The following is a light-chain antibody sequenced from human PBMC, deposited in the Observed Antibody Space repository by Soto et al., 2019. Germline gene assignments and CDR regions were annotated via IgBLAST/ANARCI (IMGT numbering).Light chain of an antibody. J-gene: IGLJ1*01. Sequence: QSALTQPASVSGSPGQSITISCTGTSSDVSNYIYVSWYQQHPGKAPKLIIYDVSSRPSGVSNRFSGSKSGNTASPTISGLQAEDEADYYCSSYTSSSTLYVFGTGTKVTVL. CDR2: DVS. CDR3: SSYTSSSTLYV. CDR1: SSDVSNYIY. V-gene: IGLV2-14*01.